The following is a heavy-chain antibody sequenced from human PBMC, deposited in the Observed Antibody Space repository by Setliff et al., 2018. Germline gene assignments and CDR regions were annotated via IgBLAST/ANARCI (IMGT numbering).Heavy chain of an antibody. CDR2: IYTDGTIT. J-gene: IGHJ5*02. Sequence: GGSLRLSCAASGFTFSTYRMHWVRQAPGKGLVWVSRIYTDGTITSYADSVKGRFTISRDNAKNTLHLQMDSLRAEDTAVYYCAKGRLGGHHGWFDPWGQGTLVTVSS. D-gene: IGHD3-16*01. CDR3: AKGRLGGHHGWFDP. V-gene: IGHV3-74*01. CDR1: GFTFSTYR.